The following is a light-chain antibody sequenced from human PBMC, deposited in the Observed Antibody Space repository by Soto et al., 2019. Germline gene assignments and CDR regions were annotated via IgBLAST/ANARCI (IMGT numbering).Light chain of an antibody. Sequence: QSALTQPASVSGSPGQSITISCTGTSSDVGGYKYVSWYQQHPGKAPKLMIYEVSNRPSGVSNRFSGSKSGNTASLTISGLQAEDEADYYCSSYTTRSTVFGGGTKVTVL. CDR3: SSYTTRSTV. V-gene: IGLV2-14*01. J-gene: IGLJ3*02. CDR2: EVS. CDR1: SSDVGGYKY.